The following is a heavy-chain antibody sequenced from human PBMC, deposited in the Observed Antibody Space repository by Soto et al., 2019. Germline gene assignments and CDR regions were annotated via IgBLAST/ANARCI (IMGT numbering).Heavy chain of an antibody. Sequence: QLQLQESGSGLVKPSQTLSLTCAVSGGSISSGGYSWSWIRQPPGKGLEWIGYIYHSGSTYYNPSLKSRITIAVDRSKNQLSLKLSSVTAADTAVSYCARGMTTVTTLDYWGQGTLVTVSS. D-gene: IGHD4-4*01. J-gene: IGHJ4*02. V-gene: IGHV4-30-2*01. CDR2: IYHSGST. CDR1: GGSISSGGYS. CDR3: ARGMTTVTTLDY.